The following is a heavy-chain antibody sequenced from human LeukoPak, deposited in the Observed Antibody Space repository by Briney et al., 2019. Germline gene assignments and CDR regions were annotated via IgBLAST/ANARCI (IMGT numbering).Heavy chain of an antibody. J-gene: IGHJ4*02. CDR2: INPHSGGT. CDR3: ARDLSFGAAAGLDY. Sequence: APVKVSCKASGYTFTDYYIHWVRPAPGQGLEWLGWINPHSGGTNYAHKFQGRVTMTRDTSISTAYMELSRLRSDDTAVFYCARDLSFGAAAGLDYWGQGTLVTVSS. CDR1: GYTFTDYY. D-gene: IGHD6-13*01. V-gene: IGHV1-2*02.